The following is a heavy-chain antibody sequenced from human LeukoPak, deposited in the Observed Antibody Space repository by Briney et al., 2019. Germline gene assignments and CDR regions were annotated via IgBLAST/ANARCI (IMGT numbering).Heavy chain of an antibody. V-gene: IGHV4-39*01. Sequence: SETLSHTCTVSGGSISSGSYYWTWIRQPAGKGLEWIGSIYYSGSTYYNPSLKSRVTISVDTSNNQFSLKLSSVTAADTAVCYCASRMTPTRSLVYWGQGTLVTVSS. J-gene: IGHJ4*02. D-gene: IGHD2-15*01. CDR1: GGSISSGSYY. CDR2: IYYSGST. CDR3: ASRMTPTRSLVY.